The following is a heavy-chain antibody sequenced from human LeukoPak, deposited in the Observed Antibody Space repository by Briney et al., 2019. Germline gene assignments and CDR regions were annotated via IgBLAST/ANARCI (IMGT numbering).Heavy chain of an antibody. CDR1: GFTLSSYW. Sequence: GGSLRLSCAGSGFTLSSYWVSWVRQAPGKGLEWVANMKPDGSEKYYVDSVKGRFTISRDNAKNSLYLQMNSLRAEDTAVYYCARSGAGSDYWGQGTLVTVSS. CDR2: MKPDGSEK. V-gene: IGHV3-7*01. J-gene: IGHJ4*02. D-gene: IGHD1-14*01. CDR3: ARSGAGSDY.